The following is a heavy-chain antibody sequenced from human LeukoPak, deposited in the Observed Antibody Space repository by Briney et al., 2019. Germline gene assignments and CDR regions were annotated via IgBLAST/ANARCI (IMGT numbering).Heavy chain of an antibody. J-gene: IGHJ4*02. Sequence: PSETLSLTCTVSGGSISSYYWSWIRQPPGRGLEWIGYIYKSGSTNYNPSLKSRVTISLDTSKNQFSLKLSSVTAADTAVYYCTRTQDVTAIDYWGQGILVTVSS. CDR2: IYKSGST. D-gene: IGHD2-21*02. V-gene: IGHV4-59*01. CDR3: TRTQDVTAIDY. CDR1: GGSISSYY.